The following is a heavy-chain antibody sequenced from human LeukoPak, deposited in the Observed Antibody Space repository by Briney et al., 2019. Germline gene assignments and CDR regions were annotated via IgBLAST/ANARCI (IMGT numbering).Heavy chain of an antibody. Sequence: ASVKVSCKTSNYTFTNYGISWVRQAPGQGLEWMGWISAYTGITSFAQKFQGRVTMTTDTSTSTAYMELRSLRSDDTAVYYCARDLVRYCSGGSCYSGDYWGQGTLVTVSS. CDR3: ARDLVRYCSGGSCYSGDY. J-gene: IGHJ4*02. CDR2: ISAYTGIT. D-gene: IGHD2-15*01. V-gene: IGHV1-18*01. CDR1: NYTFTNYG.